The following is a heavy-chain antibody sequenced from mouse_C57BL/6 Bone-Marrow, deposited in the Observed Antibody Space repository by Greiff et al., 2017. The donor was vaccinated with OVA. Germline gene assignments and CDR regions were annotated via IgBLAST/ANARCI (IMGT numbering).Heavy chain of an antibody. D-gene: IGHD1-1*01. CDR1: GFTFSDFY. CDR2: SRNKANDYTT. J-gene: IGHJ3*01. Sequence: EVQLVESGGGLVQSGRSLRLSCATSGFTFSDFYMEWVRQAPGKGLEWIAASRNKANDYTTEYSASVKGRFIVSRDTSQSILYLQMNALRAEDTAIYYCARDGDYYGSGFAYWGQGTLVTVSA. V-gene: IGHV7-1*01. CDR3: ARDGDYYGSGFAY.